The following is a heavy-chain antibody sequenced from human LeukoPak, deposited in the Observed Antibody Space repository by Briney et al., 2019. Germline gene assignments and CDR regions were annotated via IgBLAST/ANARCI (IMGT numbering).Heavy chain of an antibody. J-gene: IGHJ4*02. CDR3: ARDGYCSGGSCYAGYFDY. CDR2: INHSGST. Sequence: SETLSLTCAVYGGSFSGYYWSWIRQPPGKGLEWIGEINHSGSTNYNPSLKSRVTISVDTSKNQFSLKLSSVTAADTAVYYCARDGYCSGGSCYAGYFDYWGQGTLVTVSS. D-gene: IGHD2-15*01. CDR1: GGSFSGYY. V-gene: IGHV4-34*01.